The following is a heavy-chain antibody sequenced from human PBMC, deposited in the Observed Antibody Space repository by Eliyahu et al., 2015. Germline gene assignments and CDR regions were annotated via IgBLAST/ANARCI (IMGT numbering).Heavy chain of an antibody. Sequence: QVQLQESGPGLVKPSETLSLTCTVSGGSISSYYWSWIRQPPGKGLEWIGYIYYSGSTNYNPSLKSRVTISVDTSKNQFSLKLSSVTAADTAVYYCARSRVAATTFDYWGQGTLVTVSS. D-gene: IGHD2-15*01. CDR3: ARSRVAATTFDY. V-gene: IGHV4-59*01. J-gene: IGHJ4*02. CDR2: IYYSGST. CDR1: GGSISSYY.